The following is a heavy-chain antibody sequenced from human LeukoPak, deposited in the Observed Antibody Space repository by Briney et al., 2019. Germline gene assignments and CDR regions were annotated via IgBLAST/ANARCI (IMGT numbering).Heavy chain of an antibody. CDR3: AKTVVILYYFDY. J-gene: IGHJ4*02. V-gene: IGHV3-23*01. CDR2: ISGSGGST. Sequence: GGSLRLSCAASGFTFSSYAMSWVRQAPGKGLEWVSAISGSGGSTYYADSVKGRFTISRDNSKNTLYLQMNSLRAEDTAVYYSAKTVVILYYFDYWGQGTLVTVSS. D-gene: IGHD3-22*01. CDR1: GFTFSSYA.